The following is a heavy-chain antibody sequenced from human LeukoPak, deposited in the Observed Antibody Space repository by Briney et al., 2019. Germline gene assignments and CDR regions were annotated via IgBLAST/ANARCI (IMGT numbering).Heavy chain of an antibody. V-gene: IGHV3-30*18. Sequence: GGSLRLSCAASGFSNYTMHWVRQAPGKGLEWVAVISYDGSNKYYADSVKGRFTISRDNSKNTLYLQMNSLRAEDTAVYYCAKNKQQQLVRMYYFDYWGQGTLVTVSS. CDR3: AKNKQQQLVRMYYFDY. CDR1: GFSNYT. D-gene: IGHD6-13*01. J-gene: IGHJ4*02. CDR2: ISYDGSNK.